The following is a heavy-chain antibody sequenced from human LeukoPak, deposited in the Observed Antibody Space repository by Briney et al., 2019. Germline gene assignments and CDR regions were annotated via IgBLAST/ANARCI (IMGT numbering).Heavy chain of an antibody. D-gene: IGHD4-23*01. CDR1: GFTFSSYA. J-gene: IGHJ4*02. Sequence: GGSLRLSCAASGFTFSSYAMSWVRQAPGKGLEWVGRIKSKTDGGTTDYAAPVKGRFTISRDDSKNTLYLQMNSLKTEDTAVYYCTTFGGNAASGYWGQGTLVTVSS. V-gene: IGHV3-15*01. CDR3: TTFGGNAASGY. CDR2: IKSKTDGGTT.